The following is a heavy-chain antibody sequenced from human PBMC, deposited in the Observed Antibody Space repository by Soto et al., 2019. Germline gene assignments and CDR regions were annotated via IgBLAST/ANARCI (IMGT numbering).Heavy chain of an antibody. J-gene: IGHJ4*02. CDR2: IYYSGST. D-gene: IGHD3-3*01. V-gene: IGHV4-59*04. CDR1: GGSFSGFY. CDR3: ARLRGGIFGPSDY. Sequence: SEILSLTCTVCGGSFSGFYWGWVRQPPGKGLEWIGYIYYSGSTYYNPSLQSRVTMSVDTSVKQFSLRLRSVTAADTGVYYCARLRGGIFGPSDYWGQGTPVTVSS.